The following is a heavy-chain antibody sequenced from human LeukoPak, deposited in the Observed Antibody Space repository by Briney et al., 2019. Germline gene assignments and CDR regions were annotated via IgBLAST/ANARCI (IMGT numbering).Heavy chain of an antibody. V-gene: IGHV4-39*07. CDR3: ARAVGYSSSSAPPGY. CDR2: IFYSGST. J-gene: IGHJ4*02. Sequence: PSETLSLTCTVSGDSISSSSYYWGWIRQPPGKGLEWIGSIFYSGSTYYNPSLKSRVTISVDMSKNQFSLKLSSVTVADTAVYYCARAVGYSSSSAPPGYWGQGTLVTVSS. D-gene: IGHD6-13*01. CDR1: GDSISSSSYY.